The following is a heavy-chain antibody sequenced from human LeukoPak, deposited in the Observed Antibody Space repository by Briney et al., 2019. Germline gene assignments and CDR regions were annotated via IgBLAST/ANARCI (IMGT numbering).Heavy chain of an antibody. CDR1: GFTFSSSG. J-gene: IGHJ4*02. CDR2: IGTDGTIT. V-gene: IGHV3-74*01. D-gene: IGHD6-19*01. CDR3: ARGYGSGLNS. Sequence: GGSLRLSCAASGFTFSSSGMHWVRQGPGKGLMWVSRIGTDGTITSYADSVKGRFTISRDNAKNTLYLQMNSLRAEDTSVYYCARGYGSGLNSWGQGTLVTVSS.